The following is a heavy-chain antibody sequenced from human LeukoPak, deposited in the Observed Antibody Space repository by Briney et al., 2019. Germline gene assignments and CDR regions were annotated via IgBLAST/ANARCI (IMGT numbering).Heavy chain of an antibody. Sequence: PGGSLRLSCAASGFTFSSYAMNWVRQAPGKGLEWVSYISSSSSTIYYADSVKGRFTISRDNSKNTLYLQMNSLRAEDTAVYYCARAKENAFDIWGQGTMVTVSS. CDR2: ISSSSSTI. V-gene: IGHV3-48*01. J-gene: IGHJ3*02. CDR1: GFTFSSYA. CDR3: ARAKENAFDI.